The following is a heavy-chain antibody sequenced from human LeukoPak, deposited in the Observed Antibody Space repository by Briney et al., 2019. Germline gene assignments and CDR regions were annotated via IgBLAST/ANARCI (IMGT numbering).Heavy chain of an antibody. D-gene: IGHD6-19*01. CDR3: ARAKGLEAV. V-gene: IGHV3-21*01. Sequence: PGGSLRLSCAASGFTFSSYSMNWVRQAPGKGLEWVSSISSSSSYIYYADSVKGRFTISLYNPKHSLFLQLNSLRADATAVYYCARAKGLEAVWGQGTLVTVSS. CDR1: GFTFSSYS. CDR2: ISSSSSYI. J-gene: IGHJ4*02.